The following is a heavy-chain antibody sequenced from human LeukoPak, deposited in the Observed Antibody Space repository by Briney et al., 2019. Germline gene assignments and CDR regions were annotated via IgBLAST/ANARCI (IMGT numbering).Heavy chain of an antibody. CDR1: GFTFSNYA. CDR3: AKLHTYIAVAGLFDY. V-gene: IGHV3-30*02. CDR2: IRYDGSSK. Sequence: GGSLRLSCAASGFTFSNYAMHWVRQAPGKGLEWLAYIRYDGSSKYYADFVKGRFTISRDNSKNTLYLQMNSLRAEDTAVYYCAKLHTYIAVAGLFDYWGQGTLVTVSS. D-gene: IGHD6-19*01. J-gene: IGHJ4*02.